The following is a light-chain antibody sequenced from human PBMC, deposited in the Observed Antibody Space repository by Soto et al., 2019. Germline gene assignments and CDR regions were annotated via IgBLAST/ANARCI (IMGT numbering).Light chain of an antibody. V-gene: IGLV2-8*01. CDR1: SSDVGGYIY. Sequence: QSALTQPPSASGSPGQSVTISCTGTSSDVGGYIYVSWYQQHPGKAXXXMXXEVXXRXXXXXDRXXGSXSGNTASLTVSGXXXXXXXXYYXSSYAGSNNLVFGTGTKLTVL. CDR3: SSYAGSNNLV. CDR2: EVX. J-gene: IGLJ1*01.